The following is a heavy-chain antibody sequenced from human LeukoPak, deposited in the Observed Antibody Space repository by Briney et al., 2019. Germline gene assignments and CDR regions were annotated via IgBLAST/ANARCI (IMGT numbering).Heavy chain of an antibody. CDR2: IDWDDKK. D-gene: IGHD3-16*01. CDR3: ARTYYPDTRVDY. J-gene: IGHJ4*02. V-gene: IGHV2-70*11. CDR1: GFSLRTSAMC. Sequence: SGPTLVNPTQTLTVTCTFSGFSLRTSAMCVSWIRQPPGKALEWLARIDWDDKKYYTTSLKTRLTISKDSSKNQVVLTMTNMDPVDTATYYCARTYYPDTRVDYWGQGTLVTVSS.